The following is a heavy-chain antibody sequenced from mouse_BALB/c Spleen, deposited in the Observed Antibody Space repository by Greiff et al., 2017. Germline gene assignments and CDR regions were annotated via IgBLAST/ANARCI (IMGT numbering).Heavy chain of an antibody. D-gene: IGHD3-2*01. CDR2: IWAGGST. Sequence: VQGVESGPGLVAPSQSLSITCTVSGFSLTSYGVHWVRQPPGKGLEWLGVIWAGGSTNYNSALMSRLSISKDNSKSQVFLKMNSLQTDDTAMYYCASDRQLGLMDYWGQGTSVTVSS. V-gene: IGHV2-9*02. CDR1: GFSLTSYG. J-gene: IGHJ4*01. CDR3: ASDRQLGLMDY.